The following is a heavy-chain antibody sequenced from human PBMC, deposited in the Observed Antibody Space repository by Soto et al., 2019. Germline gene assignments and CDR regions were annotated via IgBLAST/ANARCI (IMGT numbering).Heavy chain of an antibody. CDR1: GYTFTNYA. D-gene: IGHD1-26*01. CDR3: ARSTGTYPFDY. Sequence: ASVKVSCKASGYTFTNYAIHWVRRAPGQGLEWMGWIIAGSGDTRYSQNFQDRVTISRDTSASTAYMDLSSLRSEDTAIYYCARSTGTYPFDYWGQGTLVTVSS. J-gene: IGHJ4*02. V-gene: IGHV1-3*01. CDR2: IIAGSGDT.